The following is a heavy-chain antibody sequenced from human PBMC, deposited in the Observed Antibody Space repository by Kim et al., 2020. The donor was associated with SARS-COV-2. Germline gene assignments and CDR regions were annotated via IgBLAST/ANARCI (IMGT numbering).Heavy chain of an antibody. CDR1: GFTYSSYG. CDR2: IWYDGSNK. J-gene: IGHJ4*02. CDR3: AREGGSYYQGYCFDY. Sequence: GGSLRLSCAASGFTYSSYGMHWVRQAPGKGLEWVAVIWYDGSNKYYADSVKGRFTISRDNSKNTLYLQMNSLRAEDTAVYYCAREGGSYYQGYCFDYWGQGTLVTVSS. D-gene: IGHD1-26*01. V-gene: IGHV3-33*01.